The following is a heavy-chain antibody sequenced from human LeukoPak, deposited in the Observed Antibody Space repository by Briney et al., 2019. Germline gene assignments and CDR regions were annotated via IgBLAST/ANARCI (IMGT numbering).Heavy chain of an antibody. J-gene: IGHJ6*02. CDR1: GGSISSYY. CDR2: IYYSGST. Sequence: PSETLSLTCTVFGGSISSYYWSWIRQPPGKGLEWIGYIYYSGSTNYNPSLKSRVTISVDTSKNQFSLKLSSVTAADTAVYYCARGGYYYYGMDVWGQGATVTVSS. V-gene: IGHV4-59*01. CDR3: ARGGYYYYGMDV.